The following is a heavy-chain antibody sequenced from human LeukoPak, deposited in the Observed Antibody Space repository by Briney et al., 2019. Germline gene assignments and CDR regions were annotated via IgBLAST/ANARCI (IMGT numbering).Heavy chain of an antibody. V-gene: IGHV4-59*01. CDR2: IHYSGST. CDR3: ARWGYFDSSGYFVVDY. J-gene: IGHJ4*02. D-gene: IGHD3-22*01. Sequence: ASETLSLTYTVSGGSISRYYWNWIRQPPGERLEWIGWIHYSGSTAYNPSLESRVTMSVDTSKNRISLKMTSVTAADTATYYCARWGYFDSSGYFVVDYWGQGALVTVSS. CDR1: GGSISRYY.